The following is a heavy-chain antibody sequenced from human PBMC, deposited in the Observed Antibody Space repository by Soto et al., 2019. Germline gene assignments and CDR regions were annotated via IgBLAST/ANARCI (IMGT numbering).Heavy chain of an antibody. CDR2: IRSKAYGGTT. CDR1: GFTFGDYA. D-gene: IGHD2-21*01. CDR3: TSVTSPIVEDYYGMDV. V-gene: IGHV3-49*05. Sequence: EVQLVESGGGLVKPGRSLRLSCTASGFTFGDYAMSWFRQAPGKGLEWVGFIRSKAYGGTTEYAASVKGRFTISRDDYKSIAYLQMNRLKTEDTAVYYCTSVTSPIVEDYYGMDVWGQGTTVTVSS. J-gene: IGHJ6*02.